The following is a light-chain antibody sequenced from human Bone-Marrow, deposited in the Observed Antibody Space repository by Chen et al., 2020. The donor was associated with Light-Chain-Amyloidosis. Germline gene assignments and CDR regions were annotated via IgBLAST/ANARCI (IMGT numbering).Light chain of an antibody. J-gene: IGLJ3*02. CDR1: SGSIATNY. Sequence: NFMLTQPHSLSESPRQTVIISCTRSSGSIATNYVQWYQQRPGSSPTTVIYEDDQRPSGVPDRFSGSIDRSSNSASLTISGLKTEDEADYYCQSYQGSSQGVFGGGTKLTVL. CDR2: EDD. V-gene: IGLV6-57*01. CDR3: QSYQGSSQGV.